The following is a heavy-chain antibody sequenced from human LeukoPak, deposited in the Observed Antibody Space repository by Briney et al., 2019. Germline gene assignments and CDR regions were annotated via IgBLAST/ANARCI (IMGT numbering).Heavy chain of an antibody. D-gene: IGHD3-22*01. CDR3: ASGGRGYYDSSGYYPGY. Sequence: GGSLRLSCAASGFTFSSYSMNWVRQAPGKGLEWVSSISSSSSYIYYADSVKGRFTISRDNAKNSLYLQMNSLRAEDTAVYYCASGGRGYYDSSGYYPGYWGQGTLVTVSS. V-gene: IGHV3-21*01. CDR2: ISSSSSYI. J-gene: IGHJ4*02. CDR1: GFTFSSYS.